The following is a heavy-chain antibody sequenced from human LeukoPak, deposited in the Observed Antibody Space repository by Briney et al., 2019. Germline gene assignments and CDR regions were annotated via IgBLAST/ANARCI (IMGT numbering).Heavy chain of an antibody. CDR3: ARGSSARFIGPEY. CDR2: ISKDGSST. D-gene: IGHD1-26*01. J-gene: IGHJ4*01. V-gene: IGHV3-74*01. Sequence: PGGSLRLSCAASGFTFSSYWMHWVRQAPGKGLVWVSRISKDGSSTNYADSVKGRFSISRDNAKNTLYLQMNSLRVEDTAVYFCARGSSARFIGPEYWGHGTLVTVSS. CDR1: GFTFSSYW.